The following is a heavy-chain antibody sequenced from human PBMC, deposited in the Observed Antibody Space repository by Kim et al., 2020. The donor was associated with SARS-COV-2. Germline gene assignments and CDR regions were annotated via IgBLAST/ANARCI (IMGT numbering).Heavy chain of an antibody. J-gene: IGHJ4*02. D-gene: IGHD1-26*01. V-gene: IGHV3-30*03. Sequence: GGSLRLSCAASGFTFNTYGIHWVRQAPGKGLEWVAVISYDGSHKYYADSVKGRFTISRDNSKNTLYLQMNSLRIEDTAVYYCARSFSGSYFAYDYWGQGTLDTVPS. CDR2: ISYDGSHK. CDR3: ARSFSGSYFAYDY. CDR1: GFTFNTYG.